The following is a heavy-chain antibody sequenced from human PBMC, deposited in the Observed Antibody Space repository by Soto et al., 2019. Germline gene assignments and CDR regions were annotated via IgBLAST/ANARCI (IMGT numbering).Heavy chain of an antibody. J-gene: IGHJ2*01. CDR1: GFTFSDYY. CDR2: INSSSTYT. CDR3: ARIIAAAGGRRYFDL. Sequence: QVQLVESGGGLVKPGGSLRLSCAASGFTFSDYYMSWIRRAPGKGLEWVSYINSSSTYTNYADSVKGRFTISRDNAKNSLCLQMNSLRAEDTAVYYCARIIAAAGGRRYFDLWGRGTLVTVSS. V-gene: IGHV3-11*05. D-gene: IGHD6-13*01.